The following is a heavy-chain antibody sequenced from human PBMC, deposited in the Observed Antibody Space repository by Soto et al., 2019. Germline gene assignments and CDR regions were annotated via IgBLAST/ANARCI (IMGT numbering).Heavy chain of an antibody. Sequence: GGSLRLSCAASGFTFGTYGMGWVRQAPGKGLEWVSTITGGNTYYAASVKGRFTISRGNYKNTLYLQMSSLRAEDTALYYCAKDKERGGYDSDFDSWGQGTLVTVSS. D-gene: IGHD3-3*01. V-gene: IGHV3-23*01. CDR1: GFTFGTYG. J-gene: IGHJ4*02. CDR3: AKDKERGGYDSDFDS. CDR2: ITGGNT.